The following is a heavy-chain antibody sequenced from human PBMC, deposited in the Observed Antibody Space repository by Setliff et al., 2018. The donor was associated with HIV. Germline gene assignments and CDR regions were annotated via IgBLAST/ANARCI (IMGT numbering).Heavy chain of an antibody. V-gene: IGHV3-30*04. CDR1: RFTFRSCA. CDR3: ARDLYGGPRYYYYMAV. CDR2: ISYDGSNA. Sequence: PGGSLRLACAASRFTFRSCAIHWVRQAPGKGREWVAVISYDGSNAYYADSVTGRLTFSRDNSKNSLYLQMNSLRPEDTAVYYCARDLYGGPRYYYYMAVWGKGTTVTVSS. D-gene: IGHD2-2*02. J-gene: IGHJ6*03.